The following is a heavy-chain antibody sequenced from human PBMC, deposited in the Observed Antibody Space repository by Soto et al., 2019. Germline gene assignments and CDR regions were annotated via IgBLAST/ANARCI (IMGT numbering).Heavy chain of an antibody. CDR2: IYHSGTT. CDR1: SGSISSSNW. D-gene: IGHD1-20*01. CDR3: VTCKSKTIVY. V-gene: IGHV4-4*02. Sequence: SETLSLTCAVSSGSISSSNWLIWVRQPPRKGLEWLGQIYHSGTTDYNPFLKSRFTMSVDKSKNQFSLALSSVTAADTAVYYRVTCKSKTIVYWGKGALVTVSS. J-gene: IGHJ4*02.